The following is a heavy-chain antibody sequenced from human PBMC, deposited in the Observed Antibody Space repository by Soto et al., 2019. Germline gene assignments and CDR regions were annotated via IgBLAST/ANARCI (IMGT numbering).Heavy chain of an antibody. Sequence: SETLSLTCTVSGGSIDSGDYYWSWIRQPPGRGLEWIGYISYSRSTFYNPSLQSRVTISLDTSKNQFSLELTSVTAADTAVYYCAREGAGVLTGYYPFPGAFDIWGQGTMVTVSS. D-gene: IGHD3-9*01. V-gene: IGHV4-30-4*01. J-gene: IGHJ3*02. CDR1: GGSIDSGDYY. CDR3: AREGAGVLTGYYPFPGAFDI. CDR2: ISYSRST.